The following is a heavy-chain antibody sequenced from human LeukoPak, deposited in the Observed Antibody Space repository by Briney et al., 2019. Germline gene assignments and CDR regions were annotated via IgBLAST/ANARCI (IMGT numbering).Heavy chain of an antibody. CDR3: ARDRPDAFDI. CDR2: IKYDGSST. J-gene: IGHJ3*02. Sequence: GGSLRLSCAASGFTFSSYWMHWVRQAPGKGLVWVSRIKYDGSSTSYADSVKGRFTISRDNAKDTLYLQMNSLRAEDTAVYYCARDRPDAFDIWGQGTMVTVSA. CDR1: GFTFSSYW. V-gene: IGHV3-74*01.